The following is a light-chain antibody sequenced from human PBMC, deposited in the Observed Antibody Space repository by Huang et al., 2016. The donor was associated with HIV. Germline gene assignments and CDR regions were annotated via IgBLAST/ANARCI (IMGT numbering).Light chain of an antibody. V-gene: IGKV3-15*01. J-gene: IGKJ1*01. CDR2: DAS. CDR3: QQYNNWPPWT. Sequence: EVVMTQSPVTLSVSPGERATLSCRASQSVNNKLACFQQKPGQAPRLLIHDASIRATGSPDRFSGSGSRTEFTLNISSLQSEDFAVYYCQQYNNWPPWTFGQGTKVEIK. CDR1: QSVNNK.